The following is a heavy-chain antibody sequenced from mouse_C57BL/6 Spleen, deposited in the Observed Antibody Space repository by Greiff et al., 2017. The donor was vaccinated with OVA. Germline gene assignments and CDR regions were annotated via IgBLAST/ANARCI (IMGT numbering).Heavy chain of an antibody. V-gene: IGHV1-55*01. CDR2: IYPGSGST. CDR1: GYTFTSYW. D-gene: IGHD1-3*01. CDR3: ARRRDNYDARDY. Sequence: QVQLQQPGAELVKPGASVKMSCKASGYTFTSYWITWVKQRPGHGLEWIGDIYPGSGSTNYNEKFKSKATLTVDTSSSTAYMQLSSLTSEDSAVYYCARRRDNYDARDYWGQGTSVTVSS. J-gene: IGHJ4*01.